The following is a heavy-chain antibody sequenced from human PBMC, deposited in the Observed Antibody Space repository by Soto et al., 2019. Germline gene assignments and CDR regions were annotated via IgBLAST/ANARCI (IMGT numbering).Heavy chain of an antibody. CDR2: INPNSGDT. V-gene: IGHV1-2*02. J-gene: IGHJ6*02. D-gene: IGHD6-19*01. CDR1: GYTFTDYY. CDR3: ARDQSPSSGWPGMDV. Sequence: QVQLVQSGAEVKKPGASVKVSCKASGYTFTDYYMHWVRQAPGQGLEWMGWINPNSGDTNYAQKFQGRVTMTRDTSISTAYMELNRLRSDDTAVYYCARDQSPSSGWPGMDVWGQGTTVIVSS.